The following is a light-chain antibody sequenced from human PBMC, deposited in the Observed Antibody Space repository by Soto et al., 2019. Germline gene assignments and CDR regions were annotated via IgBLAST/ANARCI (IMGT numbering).Light chain of an antibody. CDR3: QQYYSRET. CDR2: KTS. CDR1: QRINPW. Sequence: DIQMTQSPSIVSASVGDRVTISCRASQRINPWLAWHQQKPGKAPKVLIYKTSDLENGVPSRFSGSGSGTDFTLTITNLQPDDFATYYCQQYYSRETFGQGTKVEV. J-gene: IGKJ1*01. V-gene: IGKV1-5*03.